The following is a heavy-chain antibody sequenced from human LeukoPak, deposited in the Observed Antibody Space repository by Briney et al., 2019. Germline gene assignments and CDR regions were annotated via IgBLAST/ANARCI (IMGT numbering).Heavy chain of an antibody. J-gene: IGHJ5*02. CDR3: ARVLVGDGYKEEPNWFDP. CDR2: IYYSGST. Sequence: PSETLSLTCTVSGGSISSYYWSWIRQPPGKGLEWIGYIYYSGSTNYNPSLKSRVTISVDTSKNQFSLKLSSVTAADTAVYYCARVLVGDGYKEEPNWFDPWGQGTLVTVSS. CDR1: GGSISSYY. D-gene: IGHD5-24*01. V-gene: IGHV4-59*01.